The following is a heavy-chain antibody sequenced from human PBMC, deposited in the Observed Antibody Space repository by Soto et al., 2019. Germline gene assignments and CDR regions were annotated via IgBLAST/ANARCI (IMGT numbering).Heavy chain of an antibody. Sequence: EVQLVESGGGLVQPGGSLRLSCVASGFTFNRYSMNWVRQAPGKGLEWVSYITSGSTTIYYADSVKGRFTISRDNAENSLYLQMNSLRDEDTAVYYCVRDKYYDIVTGYRDSGMDVWGQGTTVTVSS. CDR3: VRDKYYDIVTGYRDSGMDV. D-gene: IGHD3-9*01. J-gene: IGHJ6*02. CDR2: ITSGSTTI. V-gene: IGHV3-48*02. CDR1: GFTFNRYS.